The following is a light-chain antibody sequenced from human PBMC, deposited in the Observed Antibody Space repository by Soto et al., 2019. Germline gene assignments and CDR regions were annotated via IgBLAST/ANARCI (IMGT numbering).Light chain of an antibody. CDR1: QSVNSNF. J-gene: IGKJ2*01. CDR2: GSS. Sequence: EIVLTQSPGTLSLSPGERATLSCRTSQSVNSNFLAWYQQKPGHAPRLLVYGSSTRAADVPDRFSGSGSGTDFTLTISRLEPEDFAVYYCQQYGHSPLLYTFGQGTKLGVK. CDR3: QQYGHSPLLYT. V-gene: IGKV3-20*01.